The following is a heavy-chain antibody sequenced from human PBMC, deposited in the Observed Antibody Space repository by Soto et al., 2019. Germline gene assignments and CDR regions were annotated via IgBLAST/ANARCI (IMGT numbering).Heavy chain of an antibody. V-gene: IGHV3-74*01. Sequence: EVQLVQSGGGLAQPGKSLRLSCAASGFTFRKFWMHWVRQVPGKGPVWVSYISSDGTTTDYADSVKGRFTISRDNAKDTLYLQMHSLRAEDTAVYYYAIQDCTNDVCLEAAVTVGGALESWGQGTLVTVSS. J-gene: IGHJ1*01. CDR1: GFTFRKFW. CDR3: AIQDCTNDVCLEAAVTVGGALES. D-gene: IGHD2-8*01. CDR2: ISSDGTTT.